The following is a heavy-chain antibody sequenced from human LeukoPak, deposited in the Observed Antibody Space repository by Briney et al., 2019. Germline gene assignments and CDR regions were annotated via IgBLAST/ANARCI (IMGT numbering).Heavy chain of an antibody. J-gene: IGHJ4*02. Sequence: ASVKVSCKASGYTFTSYYMHWVRQAPGQGLEWMGWINPNTGGTNYAQKFQGRVTMTRDTSISTAYMEQSRLKSDDTAVYYCATLAGEHQAPFHYWGQGTLVTVSS. V-gene: IGHV1-2*02. CDR2: INPNTGGT. CDR3: ATLAGEHQAPFHY. CDR1: GYTFTSYY. D-gene: IGHD1-26*01.